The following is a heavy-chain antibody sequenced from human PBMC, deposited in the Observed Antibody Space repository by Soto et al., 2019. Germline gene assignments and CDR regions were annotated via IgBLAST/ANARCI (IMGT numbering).Heavy chain of an antibody. Sequence: ASVKVSCEASGYTFTSYDINWVRQATGQGLEWMGWMNPNSGNTGYAQKFQGRVTMTRNTSISTAYMELSSLRSEDTAVYYCAIRGAVAGTTYYYGMDVWGQGTTVTVSS. J-gene: IGHJ6*02. CDR3: AIRGAVAGTTYYYGMDV. CDR2: MNPNSGNT. V-gene: IGHV1-8*01. D-gene: IGHD6-19*01. CDR1: GYTFTSYD.